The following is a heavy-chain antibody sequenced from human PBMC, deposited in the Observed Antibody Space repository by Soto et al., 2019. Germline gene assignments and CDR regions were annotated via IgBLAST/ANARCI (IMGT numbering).Heavy chain of an antibody. V-gene: IGHV3-33*01. Sequence: VGSLRLSCTASGFTFSAFALHWVRQAPGKGLEWVAVIWPDGNDKYYADSVKGRFTISSDSSKITLSPQMNSLSAEDTAVYYCVRGSSCSNGVRYNLGWFGPWGQGTPVTVSS. J-gene: IGHJ5*02. CDR3: VRGSSCSNGVRYNLGWFGP. CDR1: GFTFSAFA. D-gene: IGHD2-8*01. CDR2: IWPDGNDK.